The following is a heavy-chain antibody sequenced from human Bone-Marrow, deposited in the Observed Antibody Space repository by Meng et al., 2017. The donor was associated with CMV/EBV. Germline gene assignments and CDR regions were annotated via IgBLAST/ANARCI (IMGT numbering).Heavy chain of an antibody. CDR1: GFTFSSYS. CDR3: ARDRSARFFDY. CDR2: IWYDGSNK. Sequence: GESLKISCAASGFTFSSYSMNWVRQAPGKGLEWVAVIWYDGSNKYYADSVNGRFAISRDNSKMTLDLQMNNLRAEDTAIYYCARDRSARFFDYWGRGTLVTVSS. D-gene: IGHD6-25*01. J-gene: IGHJ4*02. V-gene: IGHV3-33*08.